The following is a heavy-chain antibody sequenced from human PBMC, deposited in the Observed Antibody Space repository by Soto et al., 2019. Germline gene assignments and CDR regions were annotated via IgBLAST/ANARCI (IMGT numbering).Heavy chain of an antibody. CDR1: GFTLSNYW. V-gene: IGHV3-7*03. Sequence: PGGSLRLSCAASGFTLSNYWMSWVCQAPGKGLEWVANIKQDGSEKYYVDSVRGRFTISRDNAKNSLYLQMDSLRAGDTAVYYCAREAGDGYNGHYSMDVWGQGTTVTVSS. CDR3: AREAGDGYNGHYSMDV. J-gene: IGHJ6*02. CDR2: IKQDGSEK. D-gene: IGHD5-12*01.